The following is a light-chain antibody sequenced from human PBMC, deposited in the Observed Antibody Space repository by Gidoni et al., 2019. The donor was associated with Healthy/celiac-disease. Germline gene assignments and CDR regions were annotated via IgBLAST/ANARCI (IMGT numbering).Light chain of an antibody. J-gene: IGLJ1*01. Sequence: QSALTQPASASGAPGQSSTISCTGTSSDVGGYNYVSWYQQHPGKAPKLMIYDVSNRPSGVSNRFSGSKSGNTASLTISGLQAEDEADYYCSSYTSSSTPYYVFGTGTKVTVL. CDR2: DVS. CDR3: SSYTSSSTPYYV. CDR1: SSDVGGYNY. V-gene: IGLV2-14*03.